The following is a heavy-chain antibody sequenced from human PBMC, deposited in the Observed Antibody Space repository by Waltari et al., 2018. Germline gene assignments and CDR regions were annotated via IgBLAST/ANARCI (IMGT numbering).Heavy chain of an antibody. Sequence: QVQLQESGPGLVKPSETLSLTCAVSGYSISSGYYWGWIRQPPGKGLEWIGSIYHSGGTYNTPSLKSRVTISVDTSKNQFSLKLSSVTAADTAVYYCARLKGSQQVDYWGQGTLVTVSS. CDR3: ARLKGSQQVDY. CDR1: GYSISSGYY. V-gene: IGHV4-38-2*01. CDR2: IYHSGGT. J-gene: IGHJ4*02.